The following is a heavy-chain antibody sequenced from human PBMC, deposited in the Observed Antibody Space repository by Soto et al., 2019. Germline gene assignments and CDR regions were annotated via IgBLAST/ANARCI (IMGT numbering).Heavy chain of an antibody. D-gene: IGHD1-26*01. Sequence: ASVKVSCKASGYTFIGYYMHWVRQAPGQGLEWMGWINPNSGGTNYAQKFQGRVTMTRDTSISTAYMELSRLRSDDTAVYYCARVTVPSGSYYYYYGMDVWGQGTTVTVSS. CDR1: GYTFIGYY. V-gene: IGHV1-2*02. J-gene: IGHJ6*02. CDR3: ARVTVPSGSYYYYYGMDV. CDR2: INPNSGGT.